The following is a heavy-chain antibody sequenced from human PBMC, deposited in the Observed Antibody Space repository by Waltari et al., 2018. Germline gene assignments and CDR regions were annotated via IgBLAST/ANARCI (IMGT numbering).Heavy chain of an antibody. V-gene: IGHV1-69*01. CDR1: GGSFTTSA. D-gene: IGHD1-26*01. Sequence: QVRLVQSGTAVRIPGSSVKVSCKASGGSFTTSAVTSAPQAPGRGPEWTGGIIPIIETTIYAQNFQGRVTFTADESTTTAYMELSGLRFEDTAIYYCAKSGNTMLGATTCRDAFDVWGQGTMVTVS. J-gene: IGHJ3*01. CDR2: IIPIIETT. CDR3: AKSGNTMLGATTCRDAFDV.